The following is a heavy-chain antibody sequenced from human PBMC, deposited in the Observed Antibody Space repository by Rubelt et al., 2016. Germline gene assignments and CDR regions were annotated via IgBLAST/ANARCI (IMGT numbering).Heavy chain of an antibody. V-gene: IGHV1-8*02. CDR3: ARALTRTLTTDPYHFDY. CDR1: GGTFSSYA. CDR2: MNPNSGNT. J-gene: IGHJ4*02. D-gene: IGHD4-17*01. Sequence: QVQLVQSGAEVKKPGSSVKVSCKASGGTFSSYAISWVRQAPGQGLEWMGWMNPNSGNTGYAQRFQGVVTMTRNTSLSTDYMELGSLRYEDTAVYYCARALTRTLTTDPYHFDYWGQGTLVTVSS.